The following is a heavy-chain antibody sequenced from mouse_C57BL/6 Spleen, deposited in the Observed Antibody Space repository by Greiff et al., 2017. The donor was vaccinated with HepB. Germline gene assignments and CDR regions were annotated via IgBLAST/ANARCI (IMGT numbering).Heavy chain of an antibody. CDR2: INPSSGYT. J-gene: IGHJ2*01. V-gene: IGHV1-4*01. Sequence: QVQLKESGAELARPGASVKMSCKASGYTFTSYTMHWVKQRPGQGLEWIGYINPSSGYTKYNQKFKDKATLTADKSSSTAYMQLSSLTSEDSAVYYCARTDGYYKGGFDYWGQGTTLTVSS. D-gene: IGHD2-3*01. CDR3: ARTDGYYKGGFDY. CDR1: GYTFTSYT.